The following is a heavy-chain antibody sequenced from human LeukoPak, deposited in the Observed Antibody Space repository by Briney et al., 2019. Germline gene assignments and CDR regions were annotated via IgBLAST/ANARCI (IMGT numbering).Heavy chain of an antibody. CDR3: AKYLSRAFDC. D-gene: IGHD2/OR15-2a*01. V-gene: IGHV3-7*01. CDR2: INHDGRHT. CDR1: GFNFNNNW. Sequence: AGGSLRLSCVASGFNFNNNWMAWVRQAPGKGPELVAHINHDGRHTGYVDSVKGRFTISRDNAKSSLYLQLNSLRAEDTAMHYCAKYLSRAFDCWGQGSMITVSS. J-gene: IGHJ4*02.